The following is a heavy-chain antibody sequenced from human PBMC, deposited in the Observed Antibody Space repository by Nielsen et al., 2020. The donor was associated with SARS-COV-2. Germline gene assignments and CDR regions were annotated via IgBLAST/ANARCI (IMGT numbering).Heavy chain of an antibody. J-gene: IGHJ6*03. V-gene: IGHV3-30*03. CDR3: AILWFGDTTPGPSGKYYYYYMDV. Sequence: VRQAPGKGLEWVAVISYDGSNKYYADSVKGRFTISRDNSKNTLYLQVNSLRAEDTAVYYCAILWFGDTTPGPSGKYYYYYMDVWGKGTTVTVSS. D-gene: IGHD3-10*01. CDR2: ISYDGSNK.